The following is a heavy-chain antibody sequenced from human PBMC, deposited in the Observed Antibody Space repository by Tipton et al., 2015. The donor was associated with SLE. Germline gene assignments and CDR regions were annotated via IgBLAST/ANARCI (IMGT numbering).Heavy chain of an antibody. J-gene: IGHJ4*02. CDR1: GGSFSGYY. Sequence: LRLSCAVYGGSFSGYYWSWIRQPPGKGLEWIGEINHSGSTNYNPSLKSRVTISVDTSKNQFSLKLSSVTAADTAVYYCARQSIPAAGTGSYWGQGTLVPVSS. D-gene: IGHD6-13*01. CDR3: ARQSIPAAGTGSY. V-gene: IGHV4-34*01. CDR2: INHSGST.